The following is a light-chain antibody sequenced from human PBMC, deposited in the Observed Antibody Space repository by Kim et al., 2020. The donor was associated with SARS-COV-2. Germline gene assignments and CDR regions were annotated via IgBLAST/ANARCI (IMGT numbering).Light chain of an antibody. CDR3: NSRDSSGNPYVV. CDR1: SLRSYY. J-gene: IGLJ2*01. V-gene: IGLV3-19*01. Sequence: SSELTQDPAVSVALGQTVRITCQGDSLRSYYASWYQQKPGQAPVVVIYGKNNRPSGIPDRFSGFSSGNTASLTITGAQAEDEADYYCNSRDSSGNPYVVFGGGTQLTVL. CDR2: GKN.